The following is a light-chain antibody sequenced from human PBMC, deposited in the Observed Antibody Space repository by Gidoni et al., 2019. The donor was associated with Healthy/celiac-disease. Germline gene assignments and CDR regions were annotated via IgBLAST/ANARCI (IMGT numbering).Light chain of an antibody. CDR1: SSNIVNNY. CDR2: DNN. CDR3: GTWDSSLGV. J-gene: IGLJ3*02. Sequence: QSVLTQPSSVSAAPGQKVTISCSGSSSNIVNNYVAWYQQLPGTAPKLLIYDNNKRPSGIPDRFSGSKSGTSATLGITGLQTGDEADYYCGTWDSSLGVFGGGTKLTVL. V-gene: IGLV1-51*01.